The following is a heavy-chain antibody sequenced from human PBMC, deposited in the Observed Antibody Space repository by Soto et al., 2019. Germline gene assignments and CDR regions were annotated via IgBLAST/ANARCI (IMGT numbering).Heavy chain of an antibody. J-gene: IGHJ6*02. CDR2: IIPVFGRV. CDR1: GGTFSSRA. Sequence: VQLVQSGPEVKKTGTSVKVSCKASGGTFSSRAISWVRQAPGQGLEWMGGIIPVFGRVNYAEKFQDRVTITAEESTGTVYMELSSLRSEDTAIYYCANSRGGTFLGYHGMDIWGQGTTVSVSS. D-gene: IGHD3-16*01. V-gene: IGHV1-69*01. CDR3: ANSRGGTFLGYHGMDI.